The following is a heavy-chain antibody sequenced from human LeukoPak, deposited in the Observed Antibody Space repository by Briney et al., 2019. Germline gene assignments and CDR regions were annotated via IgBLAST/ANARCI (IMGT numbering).Heavy chain of an antibody. V-gene: IGHV3-48*01. Sequence: GGSLRLSCAASGFTFSSYSVNWVRQAPGKGLEWVSYISSSSSTIYYADSVKGRFTISRDKAKNSLYLQMSSLIAEDTAVYYCAREYCSSTSCLYDYWGQGTLVTVSS. D-gene: IGHD2-2*01. CDR1: GFTFSSYS. CDR2: ISSSSSTI. CDR3: AREYCSSTSCLYDY. J-gene: IGHJ4*02.